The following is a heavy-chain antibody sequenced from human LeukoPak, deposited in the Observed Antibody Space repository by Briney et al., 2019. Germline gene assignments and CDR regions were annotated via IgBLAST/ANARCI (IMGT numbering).Heavy chain of an antibody. Sequence: PSETLSLTCAVYGGSFSGYYWSWIRQHPGKGLEWIGYIYYSGSTYYNPSLKSRVTISVDTSKNQFSLKLSSVTAADTAVYYCARDRDDGSGRYRGRSYYYGMDVWGQGTTVTVSS. CDR3: ARDRDDGSGRYRGRSYYYGMDV. CDR1: GGSFSGYY. J-gene: IGHJ6*02. V-gene: IGHV4-31*11. CDR2: IYYSGST. D-gene: IGHD3-10*01.